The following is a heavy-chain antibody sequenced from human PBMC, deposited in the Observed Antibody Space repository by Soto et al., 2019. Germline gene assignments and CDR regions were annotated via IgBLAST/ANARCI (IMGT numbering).Heavy chain of an antibody. Sequence: QVQLQESGPGLVKPSETLSLTCTVSGGSISTYYWSWIRQPAGKGLEWIGHIYASGSTNYNPSLKSRVTMSVGTSKTQFSLNLTSVTAADTAVYYCARGSRDCSGGSCYSWDSWGQGTLVTVSS. J-gene: IGHJ5*01. CDR1: GGSISTYY. CDR2: IYASGST. D-gene: IGHD2-15*01. CDR3: ARGSRDCSGGSCYSWDS. V-gene: IGHV4-4*07.